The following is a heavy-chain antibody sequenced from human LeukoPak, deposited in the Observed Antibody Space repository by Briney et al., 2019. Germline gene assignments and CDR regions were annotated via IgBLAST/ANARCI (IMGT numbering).Heavy chain of an antibody. D-gene: IGHD3-16*01. CDR1: GFSFIGSW. CDR2: VYSGGST. CDR3: ARDLAFGY. Sequence: PGGSLRLSCAASGFSFIGSWMHWVRQAPGKGLEWVSVVYSGGSTYYADSVKGRFTISRDNSKNTLYLQMNSLRAADTAVYYCARDLAFGYWGQGILVTVSS. V-gene: IGHV3-53*01. J-gene: IGHJ4*02.